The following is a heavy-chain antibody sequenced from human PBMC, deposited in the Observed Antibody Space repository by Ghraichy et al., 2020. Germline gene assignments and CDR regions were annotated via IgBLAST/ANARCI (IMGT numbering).Heavy chain of an antibody. CDR2: MHHTGST. CDR3: VGSFTVIRYFHL. V-gene: IGHV4-39*01. D-gene: IGHD4-23*01. Sequence: SETLSLTCTVSGGSISSSNYYWGWIRQPPGKGLEWVGSMHHTGSTYYNPSLESRLTMSIDTSKNQFSLKLSSVTAADTALYYWVGSFTVIRYFHLCGRGTLLTVSS. CDR1: GGSISSSNYY. J-gene: IGHJ2*01.